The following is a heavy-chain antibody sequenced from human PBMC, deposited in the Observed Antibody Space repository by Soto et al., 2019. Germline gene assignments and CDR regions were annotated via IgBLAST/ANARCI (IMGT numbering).Heavy chain of an antibody. D-gene: IGHD2-15*01. CDR2: IYYSGTT. CDR1: GGSISDYY. J-gene: IGHJ4*02. CDR3: ARDSSGHCSGGSCYAVDY. V-gene: IGHV4-59*13. Sequence: SETLSLTCTVSGGSISDYYWCWIRQTPGKGLEWIGYIYYSGTTNYNPSLKSRVTISVDMSENQVSLRLSSVTAADTAIYYCARDSSGHCSGGSCYAVDYWGQGTLVTVS.